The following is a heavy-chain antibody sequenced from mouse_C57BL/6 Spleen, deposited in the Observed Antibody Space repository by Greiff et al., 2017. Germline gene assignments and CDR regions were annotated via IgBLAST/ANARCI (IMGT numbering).Heavy chain of an antibody. J-gene: IGHJ2*01. CDR1: GYTFTTYW. V-gene: IGHV1-69*01. Sequence: QVQLQQPGAELVMPGASVKLSCKASGYTFTTYWLHWVKQKPGQSLEWIGEFDPYDSDTKYNEKFKGKSTLTVDKSSSTAYMQLSRLTSDDSAVYYCARGDSNYDYFDYWGQGTTLTVSS. CDR3: ARGDSNYDYFDY. D-gene: IGHD2-5*01. CDR2: FDPYDSDT.